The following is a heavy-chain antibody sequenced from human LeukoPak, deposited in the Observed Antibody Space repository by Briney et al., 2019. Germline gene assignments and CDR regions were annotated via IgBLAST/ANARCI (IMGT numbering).Heavy chain of an antibody. J-gene: IGHJ5*02. Sequence: ASVKVSCKASGYTFTSYAMHWVRQAPGQRLGWMGWINAGNGNTKYSQKFQGRVTITRDTSASTAYMELSSLRSEDTAVYYCAREIRFLEWFSNWFDPWGQGTLVTVSS. V-gene: IGHV1-3*01. CDR2: INAGNGNT. CDR1: GYTFTSYA. CDR3: AREIRFLEWFSNWFDP. D-gene: IGHD3-3*01.